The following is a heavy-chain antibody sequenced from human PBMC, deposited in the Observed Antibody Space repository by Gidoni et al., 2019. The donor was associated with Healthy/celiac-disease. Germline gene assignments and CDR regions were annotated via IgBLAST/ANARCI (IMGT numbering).Heavy chain of an antibody. Sequence: EVQLVESGGGLVKPGGSLRLSCAASGFTFSSYSMNWVRQAPGKGLEWVSSISSSSSYIYYADSVKGRFTISRDNAKNSLYLQMNSLRTEDTAVYYCARDRAAPAEGTPNWFDPWGQGTLVTVSS. CDR3: ARDRAAPAEGTPNWFDP. V-gene: IGHV3-21*01. CDR2: ISSSSSYI. J-gene: IGHJ5*02. CDR1: GFTFSSYS.